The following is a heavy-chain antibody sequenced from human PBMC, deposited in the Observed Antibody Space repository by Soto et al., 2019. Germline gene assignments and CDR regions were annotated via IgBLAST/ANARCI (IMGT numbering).Heavy chain of an antibody. CDR2: FDPEDGET. V-gene: IGHV1-24*01. CDR3: PFNGYQCKSTPLV. D-gene: IGHD6-13*01. Sequence: VASVKVSCKVSGYTLTELSMHWVRQAPGKGLEWKGGFDPEDGETIYAQKFQGRVTMTEDTSTDKAYMELSSLRSEDTAVYYCPFNGYQCKSTPLVWGQGTLVTVYS. J-gene: IGHJ4*02. CDR1: GYTLTELS.